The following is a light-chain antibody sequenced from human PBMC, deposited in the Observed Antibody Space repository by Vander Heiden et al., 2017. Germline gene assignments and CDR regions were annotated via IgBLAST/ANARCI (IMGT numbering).Light chain of an antibody. CDR3: QQYDNLLIFT. J-gene: IGKJ3*01. CDR1: QDISNY. V-gene: IGKV1-33*01. CDR2: DAS. Sequence: DIQMTQSPSSLSASVGDRVTITCQASQDISNYLNWYQQKPGKAPKLLIYDASNLETGVPSRFSGSGSGTDFTFTISSLQPEDIATYYCQQYDNLLIFTFGLGTKVDIK.